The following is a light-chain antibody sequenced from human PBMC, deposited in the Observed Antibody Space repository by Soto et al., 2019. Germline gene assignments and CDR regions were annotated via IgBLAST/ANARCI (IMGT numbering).Light chain of an antibody. CDR3: QTYDNSLSGSV. J-gene: IGLJ2*01. V-gene: IGLV1-40*01. CDR1: SSNIGANFD. Sequence: QSVLTQPPSVSGAPGQRVTISCAGSSSNIGANFDVNWYQHLPGTSPKLLIYADTNRPSGVPDRFSASKSGASASLAITGLQAEDEADYYCQTYDNSLSGSVFGGGTQLTVL. CDR2: ADT.